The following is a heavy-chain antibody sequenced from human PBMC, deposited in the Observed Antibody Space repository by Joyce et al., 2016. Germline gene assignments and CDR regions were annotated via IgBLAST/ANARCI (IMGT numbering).Heavy chain of an antibody. D-gene: IGHD3-9*01. J-gene: IGHJ4*02. V-gene: IGHV3-23*01. CDR3: AKASLTGYYIGAYYFDY. Sequence: EVQVLESGGGLVQPGGSLRLSCAVSGFILRRYGRSWVRQAPGKGLEWVSAVSSSGESTYYADSVKGRFTVSRDNSKKMLYLQMNTLRAEDTAVYYCAKASLTGYYIGAYYFDYWGQGTLVTVSS. CDR2: VSSSGEST. CDR1: GFILRRYG.